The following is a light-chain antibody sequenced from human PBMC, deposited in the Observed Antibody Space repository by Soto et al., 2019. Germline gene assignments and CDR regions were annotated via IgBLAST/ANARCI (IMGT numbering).Light chain of an antibody. Sequence: VMTQSPATLSVSQGERATLSCRASQSLSSNVAWYQQKPGQAPRLIIYGTSTRVTGIPARFSGSGSGTECTLTISSLQSEDFAVYYCQQYYNWPLTFGGGTKVDIK. J-gene: IGKJ4*01. CDR3: QQYYNWPLT. CDR2: GTS. V-gene: IGKV3-15*01. CDR1: QSLSSN.